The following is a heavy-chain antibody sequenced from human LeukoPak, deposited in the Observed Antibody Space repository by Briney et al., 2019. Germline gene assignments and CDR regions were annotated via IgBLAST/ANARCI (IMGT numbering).Heavy chain of an antibody. D-gene: IGHD2-2*01. V-gene: IGHV4-38-2*01. CDR1: AYSISSGYY. J-gene: IGHJ4*02. Sequence: KPSETLSLTCAVSAYSISSGYYWGWIRQPPGKGLEWIGNVYHSGSTYYNPSLRSRVTISVDTSKNQFSLKLNSVTAADTAVYYCARHFSEYQLLRWGFFDYWGQGTLVTVSS. CDR2: VYHSGST. CDR3: ARHFSEYQLLRWGFFDY.